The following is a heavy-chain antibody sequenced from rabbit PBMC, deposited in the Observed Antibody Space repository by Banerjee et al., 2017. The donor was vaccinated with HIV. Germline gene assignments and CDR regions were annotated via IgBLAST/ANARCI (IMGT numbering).Heavy chain of an antibody. CDR3: ARGTYLDYFDL. CDR1: GFSFSSSYY. V-gene: IGHV1S45*01. Sequence: QEQLEESGGGLVQPEGSLTLTCTASGFSFSSSYYMRWVRQAPGKGLEWIGCINPDNGDTYYASWAKGRFTISKTSSTTVTLQMTSLTAADTATHFCARGTYLDYFDLWGPGTLVTVS. D-gene: IGHD8-1*01. CDR2: INPDNGDT. J-gene: IGHJ4*01.